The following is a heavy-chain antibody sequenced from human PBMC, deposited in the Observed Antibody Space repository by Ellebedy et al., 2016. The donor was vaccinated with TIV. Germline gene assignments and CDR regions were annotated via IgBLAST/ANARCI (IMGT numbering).Heavy chain of an antibody. Sequence: GESLKISCAASGFTFSDFGMHWVRQAPGKGLEWVTFIHYDGTNKYYTDSVKGRFTISRDNSKNTLYLEMNSLRVEDTAVYYCAKDQVDYWGQGTLVTVSS. V-gene: IGHV3-30*02. CDR2: IHYDGTNK. CDR1: GFTFSDFG. J-gene: IGHJ4*02. CDR3: AKDQVDY.